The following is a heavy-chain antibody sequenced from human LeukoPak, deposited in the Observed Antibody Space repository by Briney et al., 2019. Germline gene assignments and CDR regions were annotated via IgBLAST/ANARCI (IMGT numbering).Heavy chain of an antibody. V-gene: IGHV3-48*04. CDR2: ISSSGRTI. CDR3: ARGKYPDNDDYMDV. J-gene: IGHJ6*03. Sequence: GGSLRLSCAASGFTFSSYSMNWVRQAPGKGLEWVSDISSSGRTIYYADSVKGRFTISRDNAKNSLYLQMNSLRAEDTALYYCARGKYPDNDDYMDVWGKGTTVIVSS. D-gene: IGHD1-1*01. CDR1: GFTFSSYS.